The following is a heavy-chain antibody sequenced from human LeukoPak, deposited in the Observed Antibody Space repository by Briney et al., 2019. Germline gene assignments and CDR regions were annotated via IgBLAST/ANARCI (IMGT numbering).Heavy chain of an antibody. J-gene: IGHJ3*02. CDR1: GYTFTSYG. D-gene: IGHD4-23*01. Sequence: GASVKVSCKASGYTFTSYGISWVRQAPGQGLEWMGWISAYNGNTNYAQKLQGRVTMTTDTSTSTAYMELRSLRSDDTAVYYCARVRDYGGNSDAFDIWGQGTMVTVSS. CDR3: ARVRDYGGNSDAFDI. V-gene: IGHV1-18*01. CDR2: ISAYNGNT.